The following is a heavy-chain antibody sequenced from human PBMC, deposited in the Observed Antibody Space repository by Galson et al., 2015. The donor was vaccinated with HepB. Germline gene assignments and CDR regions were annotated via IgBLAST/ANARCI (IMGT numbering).Heavy chain of an antibody. D-gene: IGHD2-2*01. CDR3: ARDNRPRYCSSTSCFAFDI. J-gene: IGHJ3*02. V-gene: IGHV4-59*01. Sequence: LSLTCTVSGGSISSYYWTWIRQPPGKGLEWIGYIYYSGTTNYNPSLKSRVTISVDTSKSRFSLNLSSVTAADTAVYYCARDNRPRYCSSTSCFAFDIWGQGTMVTVSS. CDR1: GGSISSYY. CDR2: IYYSGTT.